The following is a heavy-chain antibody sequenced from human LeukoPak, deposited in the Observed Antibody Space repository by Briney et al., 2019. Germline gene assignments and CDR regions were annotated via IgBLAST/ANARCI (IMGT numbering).Heavy chain of an antibody. CDR1: GYTFTGYY. CDR2: INPNSGGT. Sequence: ASVKVSCKASGYTFTGYYMHWVRQAPGQGLEWMGWINPNSGGTNYAQKFQGRVTMTRDTSISTAYMELSRPRSDDTAVYYCARARHYYYYYMDVWGKGTTVTVSS. CDR3: ARARHYYYYYMDV. V-gene: IGHV1-2*02. J-gene: IGHJ6*03.